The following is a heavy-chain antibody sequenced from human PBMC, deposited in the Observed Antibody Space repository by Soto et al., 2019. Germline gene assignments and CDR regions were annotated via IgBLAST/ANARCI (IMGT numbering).Heavy chain of an antibody. CDR1: GYTFTSYG. J-gene: IGHJ4*02. Sequence: ASVKVSCKASGYTFTSYGISWVRQAPGQGLEWMGWISAYNGNTNYAQKLQGRVTMTTDTSTSTAYMELRSLRSDDTAVYYCARGYCSGGSCTAHFDYWGQGTLVTVSS. D-gene: IGHD2-15*01. CDR2: ISAYNGNT. V-gene: IGHV1-18*01. CDR3: ARGYCSGGSCTAHFDY.